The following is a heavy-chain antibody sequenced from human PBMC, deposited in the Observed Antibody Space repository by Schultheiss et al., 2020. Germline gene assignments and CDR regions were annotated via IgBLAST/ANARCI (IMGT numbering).Heavy chain of an antibody. D-gene: IGHD4-11*01. CDR1: GYTFTSYG. Sequence: ASVKVSCKASGYTFTSYGISWVRQAPGQGLEWMGWISAYNGNTNLAQKLQDRVTMTTDTSTSTAYMELRSLRSDDTAVYYCARVGGVNDYSNYLDYWGQGTLVTVSS. V-gene: IGHV1-18*01. CDR3: ARVGGVNDYSNYLDY. J-gene: IGHJ4*02. CDR2: ISAYNGNT.